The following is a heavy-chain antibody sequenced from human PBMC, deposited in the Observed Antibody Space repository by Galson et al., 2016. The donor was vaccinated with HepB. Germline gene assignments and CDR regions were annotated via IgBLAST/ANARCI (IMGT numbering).Heavy chain of an antibody. CDR3: ARARTFGEFHFDY. Sequence: SLRLSCAASGFTFSNYDMHWVRQSTEKGLEWVSGVGMAGDTYYRDSVKGRFTISRENAKNSFYLQMNSLRAGDTAVYYCARARTFGEFHFDYWGQGALVTVSS. V-gene: IGHV3-13*01. CDR2: VGMAGDT. D-gene: IGHD3-16*01. J-gene: IGHJ4*02. CDR1: GFTFSNYD.